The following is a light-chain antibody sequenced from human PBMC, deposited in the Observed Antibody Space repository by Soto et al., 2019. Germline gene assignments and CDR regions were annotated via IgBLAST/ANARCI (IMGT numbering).Light chain of an antibody. J-gene: IGKJ4*01. CDR1: QSVGRN. Sequence: EIVMTQSPATLSVSQGERATLSCRASQSVGRNLAWYQQKPGQAPSLLIYGASTRATGIPARFSGSGSGTEFTLTISSLQSEDFAIYSCQQYNHWPPLTFGGGTKVEIK. CDR3: QQYNHWPPLT. CDR2: GAS. V-gene: IGKV3-15*01.